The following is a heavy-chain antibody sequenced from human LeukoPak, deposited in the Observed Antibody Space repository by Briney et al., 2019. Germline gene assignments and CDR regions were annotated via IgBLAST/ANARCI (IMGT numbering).Heavy chain of an antibody. Sequence: GGSLRLSCAASGYTFSDYEINWVRQAPGKGLEWVSCISTSGSTTYYADSVKGRFTISRDNAKNSLFLQMNTLTAEDTAVYYCARGALHVFDYWGQGTPVTVSS. V-gene: IGHV3-48*03. J-gene: IGHJ4*02. CDR1: GYTFSDYE. CDR3: ARGALHVFDY. D-gene: IGHD3-10*02. CDR2: ISTSGSTT.